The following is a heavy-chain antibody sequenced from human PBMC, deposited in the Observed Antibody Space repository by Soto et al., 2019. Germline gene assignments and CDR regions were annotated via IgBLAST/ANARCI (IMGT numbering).Heavy chain of an antibody. D-gene: IGHD2-2*01. V-gene: IGHV4-30-4*01. J-gene: IGHJ2*01. CDR2: IYYSGST. CDR1: GGSISSGDYY. CDR3: ARVYCISTSCSNWYFDL. Sequence: QVQLQESGPGLVKPSQTLSLTCTVSGGSISSGDYYWSWIRQPPGKGLEWIGYIYYSGSTYYNPSLKSRVTISVDTSKKQFSLKLNSVTAADTAVYYCARVYCISTSCSNWYFDLWGRGTLVTVSS.